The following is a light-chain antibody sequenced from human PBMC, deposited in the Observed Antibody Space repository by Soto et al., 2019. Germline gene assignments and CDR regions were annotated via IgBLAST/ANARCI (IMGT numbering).Light chain of an antibody. Sequence: DIQVTQSPSSLSASVGDTVTISCRTSQTINTYLNWYQQQPGRAPKLLIFAASTLLSGVPSRFTGSGSGTAFTLTITGLQPEDFATYFCQQGSSPPYTFGPGTQL. J-gene: IGKJ2*01. CDR2: AAS. CDR1: QTINTY. CDR3: QQGSSPPYT. V-gene: IGKV1-39*01.